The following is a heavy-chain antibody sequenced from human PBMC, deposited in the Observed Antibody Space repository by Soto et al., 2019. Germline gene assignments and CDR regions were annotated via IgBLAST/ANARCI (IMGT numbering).Heavy chain of an antibody. CDR2: VNPNSGNT. V-gene: IGHV1-8*01. D-gene: IGHD3-9*01. CDR3: ASSDRTGGQHITYAFDI. Sequence: ASVKVSCKASGYTFTSYDINWVRQATGQGLEWMGWVNPNSGNTGYAQKFQGRVTMTRNTSISTAYMELSSLRSEDTAVYYCASSDRTGGQHITYAFDIWGQGTMVTVSS. J-gene: IGHJ3*02. CDR1: GYTFTSYD.